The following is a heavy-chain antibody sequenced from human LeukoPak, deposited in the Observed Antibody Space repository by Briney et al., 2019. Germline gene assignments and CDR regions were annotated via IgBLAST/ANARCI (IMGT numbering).Heavy chain of an antibody. V-gene: IGHV4-59*08. Sequence: SETLSLTCTVSGGSISSHYWNWIRQPPGKRLEWIGYIYNSGTIKYNPSLKSRVTISVDTSKNQFSLKLSSVTAADTAVYYCARQARLRYFDSGVDVWGKGTTVTVSS. CDR1: GGSISSHY. D-gene: IGHD3-9*01. CDR3: ARQARLRYFDSGVDV. CDR2: IYNSGTI. J-gene: IGHJ6*04.